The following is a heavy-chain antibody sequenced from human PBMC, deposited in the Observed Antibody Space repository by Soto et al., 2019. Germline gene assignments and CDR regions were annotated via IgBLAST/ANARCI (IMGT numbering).Heavy chain of an antibody. CDR1: GGSISSYY. V-gene: IGHV4-59*01. CDR3: ARDQRITMVRGVITYDAIDI. Sequence: PSETLSLTCTVSGGSISSYYWSWIRQPPGKGLEWIGYIYYSGSTNYNPSLKSRVTISVDTSKNQFSLKLSSVTAADTAVYYCARDQRITMVRGVITYDAIDIPGQATIVTVSS. CDR2: IYYSGST. D-gene: IGHD3-10*01. J-gene: IGHJ3*02.